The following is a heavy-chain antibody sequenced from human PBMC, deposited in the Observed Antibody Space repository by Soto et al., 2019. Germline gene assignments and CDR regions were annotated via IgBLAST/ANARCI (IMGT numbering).Heavy chain of an antibody. D-gene: IGHD6-13*01. CDR1: GFTFDDYN. Sequence: GGSLRLSCAASGFTFDDYNMHWVRQAPGKGLEWVSLISWTGGTTYYADSVKGRFTIYRDNSKNSLYLQMNSLRNEDTALYYCTKAQEAAAGTQYYHGMDVWGQGTTVTVSS. V-gene: IGHV3-43*01. CDR2: ISWTGGTT. CDR3: TKAQEAAAGTQYYHGMDV. J-gene: IGHJ6*02.